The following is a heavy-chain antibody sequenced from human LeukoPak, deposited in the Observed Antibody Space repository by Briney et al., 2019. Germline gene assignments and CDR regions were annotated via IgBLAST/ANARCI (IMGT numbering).Heavy chain of an antibody. CDR2: INPNSGGT. CDR3: ARELLWFGESRDGGY. Sequence: ASVKVSCKASGYTFTGYYMHWVRQAPGQGLEWMGWINPNSGGTNYAQKSQGRVTMTRDTSISTAYMELSRLRSDDTAVYYCARELLWFGESRDGGYWGQGTLVTVSS. CDR1: GYTFTGYY. D-gene: IGHD3-10*01. V-gene: IGHV1-2*02. J-gene: IGHJ4*02.